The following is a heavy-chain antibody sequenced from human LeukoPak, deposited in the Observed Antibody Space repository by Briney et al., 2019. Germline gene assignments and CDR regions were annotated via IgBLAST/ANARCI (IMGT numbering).Heavy chain of an antibody. D-gene: IGHD3-10*01. V-gene: IGHV3-30*02. CDR1: GFTFSSYG. CDR3: AKEKGGRFLMVRGVSDY. J-gene: IGHJ4*02. Sequence: GGSLRLSCAASGFTFSSYGMHWVRQAPGKGLEWVACIRYDGSNKYYADSVKGRFTISRDNSKNTLYLQMNSLRAEDTAVYYCAKEKGGRFLMVRGVSDYWGQGTLVTVSS. CDR2: IRYDGSNK.